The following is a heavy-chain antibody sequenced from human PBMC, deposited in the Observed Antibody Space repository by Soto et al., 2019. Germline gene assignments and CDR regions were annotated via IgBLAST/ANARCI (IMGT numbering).Heavy chain of an antibody. V-gene: IGHV4-30-2*01. CDR1: GGSISSGGDS. CDR2: IYHSGST. D-gene: IGHD2-2*01. Sequence: SETLSLTCAVSGGSISSGGDSWNWFRQPPGKGLEWIGYIYHSGSTYYNPSLKSRVTISVDRSTNQFSLKLSSVTAADTAVYYCARDVSHCISTSCSMGYFDYWGQGTLVTVSS. J-gene: IGHJ4*02. CDR3: ARDVSHCISTSCSMGYFDY.